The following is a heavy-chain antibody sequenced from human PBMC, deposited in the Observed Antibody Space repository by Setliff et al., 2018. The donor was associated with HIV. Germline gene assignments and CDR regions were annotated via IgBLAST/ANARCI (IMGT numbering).Heavy chain of an antibody. CDR2: IKQDGSEK. Sequence: PGGSLRLSCAASGFTFSSCWMSWVRQAPGKGLEWVANIKQDGSEKYYVDSVKGRFTISRDNAKNSLYLQMNSLRAEDTAVYYCARDDNYNFWSGYFVPQYYFDCWGQGTLVTVS. D-gene: IGHD3-3*01. V-gene: IGHV3-7*01. J-gene: IGHJ4*02. CDR1: GFTFSSCW. CDR3: ARDDNYNFWSGYFVPQYYFDC.